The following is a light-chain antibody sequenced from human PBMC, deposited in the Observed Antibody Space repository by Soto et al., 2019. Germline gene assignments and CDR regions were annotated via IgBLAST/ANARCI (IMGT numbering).Light chain of an antibody. CDR3: QQGDSTPYT. CDR1: QSINTY. V-gene: IGKV1-39*01. J-gene: IGKJ2*01. Sequence: DIQMTQSPSSLSASVGDRVTITCRTSQSINTYLNCYQQKPGKAPNLLIYTTSHLHSGVPSRFSGSGSGTDFTLTISSLQPEDFATYFCQQGDSTPYTFGQGTTLEIK. CDR2: TTS.